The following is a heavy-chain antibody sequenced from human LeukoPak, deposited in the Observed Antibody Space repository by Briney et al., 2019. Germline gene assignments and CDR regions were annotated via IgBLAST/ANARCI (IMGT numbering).Heavy chain of an antibody. D-gene: IGHD6-19*01. V-gene: IGHV3-23*01. CDR2: LSGNSAEV. CDR3: ARGGSGWFGRTDY. Sequence: PGGSLRLSCEASGFTFSSYSMTWVRQAPGTGLQWISTLSGNSAEVFYAESVKGRFTISRDNLMNTLYLEMNNLRADDTALYYCARGGSGWFGRTDYWGQGTLVTVSS. CDR1: GFTFSSYS. J-gene: IGHJ4*02.